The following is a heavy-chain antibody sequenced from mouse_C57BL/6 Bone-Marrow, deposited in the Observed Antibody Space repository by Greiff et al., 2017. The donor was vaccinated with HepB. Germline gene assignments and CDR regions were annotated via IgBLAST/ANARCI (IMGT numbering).Heavy chain of an antibody. Sequence: VKLMESGPGLVAPSQSLSITCTVSGFSLTSYGVHWVRQPPGKGLEWLVVIWSDGSTTYNSALKSRLSISKDNSKSQVFLKMNSLQTDDTAMYYCARHWDYRGSDAMDYWGQGTSVTVSS. CDR1: GFSLTSYG. D-gene: IGHD2-4*01. V-gene: IGHV2-6-1*01. J-gene: IGHJ4*01. CDR2: IWSDGST. CDR3: ARHWDYRGSDAMDY.